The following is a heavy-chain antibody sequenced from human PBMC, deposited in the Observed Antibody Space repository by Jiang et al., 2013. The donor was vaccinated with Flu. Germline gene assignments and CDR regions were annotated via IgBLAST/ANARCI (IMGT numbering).Heavy chain of an antibody. CDR1: GGTFSSYA. V-gene: IGHV1-69*01. J-gene: IGHJ5*02. D-gene: IGHD5-18*01. CDR3: ARGLGTAMVTSWFDP. Sequence: SGGTFSSYAISWVRQAPGQGLEWMGGIIPIFGTANYAQKFQGRVTITADESTSTAYMELSSLRSEDTAVYYCARGLGTAMVTSWFDPWGQGTLVTVSS. CDR2: IIPIFGTA.